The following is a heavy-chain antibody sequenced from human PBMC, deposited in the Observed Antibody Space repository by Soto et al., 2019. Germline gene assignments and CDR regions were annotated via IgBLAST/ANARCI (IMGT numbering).Heavy chain of an antibody. J-gene: IGHJ4*02. CDR3: AREGQLGY. CDR2: ISGYDGNT. D-gene: IGHD6-6*01. Sequence: QVQLVQSGAEVKKSGASVKVSCKASGYTLTNYGFSWVRQAPGQGLEWMGWISGYDGNTNYAERLQGRVTMTTDTSTSTAYMELKSLRYDDTAVYYCAREGQLGYWGQGTLVTVSS. V-gene: IGHV1-18*01. CDR1: GYTLTNYG.